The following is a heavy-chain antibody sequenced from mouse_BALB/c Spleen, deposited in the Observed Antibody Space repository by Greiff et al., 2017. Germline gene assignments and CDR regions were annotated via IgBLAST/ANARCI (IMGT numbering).Heavy chain of an antibody. J-gene: IGHJ4*01. CDR2: INSNGGST. V-gene: IGHV5-2*01. CDR1: EYEFPSHD. CDR3: ARREGAMDY. Sequence: EVKLMESGGGLVQPGESLKLSCESNEYEFPSHDMSWVRKTPEKRLELVAAINSNGGSTYYPDTVKGRFTISRDNAKNTLYLQMSSLKSEDTALYYCARREGAMDYWGQGTSVTVSS.